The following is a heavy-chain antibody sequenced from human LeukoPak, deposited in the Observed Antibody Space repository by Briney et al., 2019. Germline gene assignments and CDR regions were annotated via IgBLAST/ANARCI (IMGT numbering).Heavy chain of an antibody. J-gene: IGHJ5*02. CDR2: IWYDGSNK. CDR1: GFSFSSHA. CDR3: ARDTGNHPNNWLDP. Sequence: EGSLRLSCEASGFSFSSHAMQWVRQAPGKGLEWVALIWYDGSNKYYADSVQGRFTISRDNSKNTLYLQMNSLRAEDTAVYYCARDTGNHPNNWLDPWGQGTLVTVSS. D-gene: IGHD1-14*01. V-gene: IGHV3-33*01.